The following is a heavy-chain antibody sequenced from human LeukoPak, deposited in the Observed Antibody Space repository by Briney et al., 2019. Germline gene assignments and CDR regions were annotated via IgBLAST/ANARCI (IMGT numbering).Heavy chain of an antibody. Sequence: GGSLRLSCAASGFTFSNYAMSWVRQAPGKGLEWVSAISGSGITYYADSVKGRFIISRDNSKNTLYLQMNSLRAEDTAVYYCAKDTGSSSPKFDYWGQGTLVTVSS. V-gene: IGHV3-23*01. J-gene: IGHJ4*02. CDR1: GFTFSNYA. CDR2: ISGSGIT. D-gene: IGHD6-6*01. CDR3: AKDTGSSSPKFDY.